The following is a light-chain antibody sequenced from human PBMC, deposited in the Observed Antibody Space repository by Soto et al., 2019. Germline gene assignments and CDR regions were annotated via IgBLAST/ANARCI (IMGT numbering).Light chain of an antibody. Sequence: QSALTQPASVSGSPGQSITISCTGTSSDVGGFNYVSWYQQHPGKAPKLMIYDVTNRPSGVSYRFSGSKSGNTASLTISGLQAEDEADYYCNSYTRSSTDVFGTGTKVPVL. CDR3: NSYTRSSTDV. J-gene: IGLJ1*01. V-gene: IGLV2-14*03. CDR1: SSDVGGFNY. CDR2: DVT.